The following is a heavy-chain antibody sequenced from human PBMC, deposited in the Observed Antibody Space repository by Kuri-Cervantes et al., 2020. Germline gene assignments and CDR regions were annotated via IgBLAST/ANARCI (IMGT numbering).Heavy chain of an antibody. Sequence: ASVKVSCKASGYTFTSYDINWVRQATGQGLEWMGWMNPNSGNTGYAQKFQGRVTMTRDTSTSTVYVELSSLRSEDTAVYYCARDLRDGYNLWGQGTLVTVSS. D-gene: IGHD5-24*01. CDR2: MNPNSGNT. CDR1: GYTFTSYD. J-gene: IGHJ4*02. CDR3: ARDLRDGYNL. V-gene: IGHV1-8*01.